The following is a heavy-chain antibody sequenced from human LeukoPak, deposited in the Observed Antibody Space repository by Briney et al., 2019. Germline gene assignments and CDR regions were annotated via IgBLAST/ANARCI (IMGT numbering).Heavy chain of an antibody. CDR1: GYSFTSYR. V-gene: IGHV5-51*01. J-gene: IGHJ6*03. CDR3: ARHDLVVLPAATYYYYYYMDV. Sequence: LGESLKISCKGSGYSFTSYRIGWLRQMPGKGLEWMGIIYPGDSDTRYSPSFQGQVTISADKSISTAYLQWSSLKASDTAMYYCARHDLVVLPAATYYYYYYMDVWGKGTTVTVSS. CDR2: IYPGDSDT. D-gene: IGHD2-2*01.